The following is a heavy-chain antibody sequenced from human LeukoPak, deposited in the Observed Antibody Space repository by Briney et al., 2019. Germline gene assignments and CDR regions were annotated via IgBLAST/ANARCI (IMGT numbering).Heavy chain of an antibody. CDR1: GFIFDDYA. V-gene: IGHV3-9*01. J-gene: IGHJ3*02. D-gene: IGHD6-19*01. CDR2: ISWNSGTI. CDR3: AKDLFLADSGSPAFDI. Sequence: PGGSLRLSCAASGFIFDDYAMYWVRQAPGKGLEWVSGISWNSGTIGYADSVKGRFTISRDNAKNSLYLQMDSLRAEDTALYYCAKDLFLADSGSPAFDIWGQGTMVTVSS.